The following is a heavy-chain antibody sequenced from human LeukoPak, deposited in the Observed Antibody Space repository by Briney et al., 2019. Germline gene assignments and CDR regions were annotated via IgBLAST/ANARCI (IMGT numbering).Heavy chain of an antibody. D-gene: IGHD1-1*01. V-gene: IGHV3-7*01. CDR1: GFIFSNSW. J-gene: IGHJ4*02. Sequence: GGSLRLSCAASGFIFSNSWMNWVRQAPGKGLEWVANINQDGSDQYYVDSVKGRFTISRDNAKNSLYLQMNSLRAEDTAVYYCAREANWNDGAFDYWGQGTLVTVSS. CDR3: AREANWNDGAFDY. CDR2: INQDGSDQ.